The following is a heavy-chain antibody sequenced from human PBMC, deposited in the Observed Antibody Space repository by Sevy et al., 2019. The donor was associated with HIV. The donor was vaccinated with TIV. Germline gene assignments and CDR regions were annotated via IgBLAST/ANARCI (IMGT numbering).Heavy chain of an antibody. CDR1: GYSISSGYY. D-gene: IGHD2-2*01. Sequence: SETLSLTCAVSGYSISSGYYWGWIRQPPGKGLEWIGSIYHSGSTYYNPSLKSRVTISVDTPKNQFSLKLSSVTAADTAVYYCARADPIVVVPAAKGGWFDPWGQGTLVTVSS. J-gene: IGHJ5*02. CDR3: ARADPIVVVPAAKGGWFDP. V-gene: IGHV4-38-2*01. CDR2: IYHSGST.